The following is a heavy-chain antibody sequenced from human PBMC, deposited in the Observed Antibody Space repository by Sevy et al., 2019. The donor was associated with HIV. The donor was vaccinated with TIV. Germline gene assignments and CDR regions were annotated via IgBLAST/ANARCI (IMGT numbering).Heavy chain of an antibody. Sequence: GESLKISCKGSGYSFTSYWIGWVRQMPGKGLEWMGIIYPGDYDTRYSPSFQGQVTISADKSISTAYLQWSSLKASDTAMYYCAGHPCSGGSCYPDNWFDPWGQGTLVTVSS. V-gene: IGHV5-51*01. CDR3: AGHPCSGGSCYPDNWFDP. CDR2: IYPGDYDT. J-gene: IGHJ5*02. D-gene: IGHD2-15*01. CDR1: GYSFTSYW.